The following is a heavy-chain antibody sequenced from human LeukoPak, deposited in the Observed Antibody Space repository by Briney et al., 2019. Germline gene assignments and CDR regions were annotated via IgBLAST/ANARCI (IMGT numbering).Heavy chain of an antibody. CDR1: GFXXXXXX. V-gene: IGHV3-74*01. J-gene: IGHJ4*02. Sequence: GRSLRLSCAASGFXXXXXXXXXXXXXXGXXXXXXXRXXSXXSXXSYADSVKGRFTISRDNAKNTLYLQVNSLRAEXTAVYYCAREYSSWFDYWGQGTLVTVSS. CDR3: AREYSSWFDY. D-gene: IGHD6-6*01. CDR2: XXSXXSXX.